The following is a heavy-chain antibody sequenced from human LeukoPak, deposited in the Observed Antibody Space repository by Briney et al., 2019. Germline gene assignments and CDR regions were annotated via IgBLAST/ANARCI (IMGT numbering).Heavy chain of an antibody. CDR1: GGSISSGSYY. CDR3: ARDLRGGGFDY. Sequence: SQTLSLICTVSGGSISSGSYYWSWIRQPAGKGLEWIGRIYTSGSTNYNPSLKSRVTISVDTSKNQFSLKLSSVTAADTAVYYCARDLRGGGFDYWGQGTLVTVSS. D-gene: IGHD4-23*01. CDR2: IYTSGST. J-gene: IGHJ4*02. V-gene: IGHV4-61*02.